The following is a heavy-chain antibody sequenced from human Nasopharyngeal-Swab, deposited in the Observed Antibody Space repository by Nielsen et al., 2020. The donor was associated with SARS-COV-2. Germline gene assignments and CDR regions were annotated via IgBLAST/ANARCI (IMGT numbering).Heavy chain of an antibody. V-gene: IGHV1-46*01. CDR1: GYTFTSYY. Sequence: ASVKVSCKASGYTFTSYYIHWVRQAPGQGLEWMGIINPSGASTAYARKFQGRVTMTRDTSTTTVYMELSSLRSEDTAVYYCARDLAHSGYARRGMDVWGQGTTVTVSS. CDR2: INPSGAST. D-gene: IGHD5-12*01. CDR3: ARDLAHSGYARRGMDV. J-gene: IGHJ6*02.